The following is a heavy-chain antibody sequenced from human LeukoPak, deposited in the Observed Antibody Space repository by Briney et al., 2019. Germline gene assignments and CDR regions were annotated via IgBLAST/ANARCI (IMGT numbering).Heavy chain of an antibody. Sequence: ASVKVSCKASGYTFTSYYMHWVRQAPGQGLEWMGIINPSGGSTSYAQKFQGRVNMTRATSTSTVYMELSSLRSEDTTVYYCAREGGGSSYDILTGQAPSIDYWGQGTLVTVSS. J-gene: IGHJ4*02. CDR2: INPSGGST. D-gene: IGHD3-9*01. CDR1: GYTFTSYY. V-gene: IGHV1-46*01. CDR3: AREGGGSSYDILTGQAPSIDY.